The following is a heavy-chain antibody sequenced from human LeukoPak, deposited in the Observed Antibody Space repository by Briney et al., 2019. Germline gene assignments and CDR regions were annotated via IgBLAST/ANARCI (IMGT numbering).Heavy chain of an antibody. J-gene: IGHJ3*02. V-gene: IGHV4-59*12. Sequence: PSETLSLTCTVPGGSISSYYWSWIRQPPGKGPEWIGYIYHSGSTYYNPSLKSRVTISVDRSKNQFSLKLSSVTAADTAVYYCARDIPPLRFLDAFDIWGQGTMVTVSA. CDR3: ARDIPPLRFLDAFDI. CDR1: GGSISSYY. CDR2: IYHSGST. D-gene: IGHD3-3*01.